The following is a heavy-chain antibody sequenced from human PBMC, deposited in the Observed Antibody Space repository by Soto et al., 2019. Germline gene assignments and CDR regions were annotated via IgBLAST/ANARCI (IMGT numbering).Heavy chain of an antibody. CDR2: IYYSGTT. CDR1: GGSITSGTYY. CDR3: ARGGLSTTSCLNFDF. J-gene: IGHJ4*02. V-gene: IGHV4-31*03. D-gene: IGHD2-2*01. Sequence: SETLSLTCSVSGGSITSGTYYWTWIRQHPGKGPEWIGSIYYSGTTYYNPSLKSRLTMSVDTSMNQFSLKLSSVTAADTAVYYCARGGLSTTSCLNFDFWGQGTLVTVSS.